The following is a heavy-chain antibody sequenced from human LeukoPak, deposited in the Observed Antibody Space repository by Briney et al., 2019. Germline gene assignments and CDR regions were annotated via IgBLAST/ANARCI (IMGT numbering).Heavy chain of an antibody. Sequence: PGGSLRLSCAASGFTFSSYEMNWVRQAPGKGLEWVSYISSSGSTIYYADSVKGRFTISRDNAKNSLYLQMNSLRAEDTAVYYCAREFVVAAIPNYYYYYMDVWGKGTTVTVSS. CDR3: AREFVVAAIPNYYYYYMDV. V-gene: IGHV3-48*03. J-gene: IGHJ6*03. CDR2: ISSSGSTI. D-gene: IGHD2-15*01. CDR1: GFTFSSYE.